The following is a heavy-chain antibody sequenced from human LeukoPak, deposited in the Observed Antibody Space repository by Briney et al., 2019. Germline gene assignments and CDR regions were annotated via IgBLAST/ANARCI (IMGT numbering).Heavy chain of an antibody. Sequence: GGSLRLSCAASGFMFSHYAMSWVRQPPGKGLERVSGITAGGGTTDYPDSVKGRFTISRDNSRNMVYLQMNSLRGEDTAVYYCAKRESGYYNSWGQGTLVIVSS. D-gene: IGHD5-12*01. CDR3: AKRESGYYNS. CDR2: ITAGGGTT. V-gene: IGHV3-23*01. CDR1: GFMFSHYA. J-gene: IGHJ5*02.